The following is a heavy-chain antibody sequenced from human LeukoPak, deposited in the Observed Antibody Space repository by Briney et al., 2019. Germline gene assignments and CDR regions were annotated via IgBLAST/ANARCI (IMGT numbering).Heavy chain of an antibody. D-gene: IGHD2-21*01. CDR3: ARGISGGFDI. J-gene: IGHJ3*02. Sequence: GASVKVSXKPSGYIFTAYHLHWVRQAPGQGLEWMGRIIPNSGATNYAQNFQGRVIMTRDTSITTAYMELSRLSPDDTAVYYCARGISGGFDIWGQGTMVTVSS. CDR1: GYIFTAYH. V-gene: IGHV1-2*06. CDR2: IIPNSGAT.